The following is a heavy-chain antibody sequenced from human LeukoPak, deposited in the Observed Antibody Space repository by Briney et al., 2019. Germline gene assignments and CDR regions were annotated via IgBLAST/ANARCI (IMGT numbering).Heavy chain of an antibody. J-gene: IGHJ3*02. V-gene: IGHV3-23*01. CDR1: GFTFSTYT. Sequence: GGSLRLSCAVSGFTFSTYTMSWVRQAPGKGLEWVSGISGSGGSAYYTDSVKGRFTISRDNSKNTLYLQMNSLRAEDTAVYYCAKERGYSYGLDAFDIWGQGTMVTVSS. CDR2: ISGSGGSA. D-gene: IGHD5-18*01. CDR3: AKERGYSYGLDAFDI.